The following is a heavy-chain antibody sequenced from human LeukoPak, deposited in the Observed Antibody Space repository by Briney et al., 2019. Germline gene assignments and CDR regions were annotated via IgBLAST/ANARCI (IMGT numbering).Heavy chain of an antibody. CDR3: ARDSCSSTSCPPDY. V-gene: IGHV1-2*02. Sequence: ASVKVSCKASGYTFIAYYMHWVRQAPGQGLEWMGWINPNSGGTNYAQKFQGRVTMTRDTSISTVYMELSRLRSDDTAVYYCARDSCSSTSCPPDYWGQGTLVTVSP. D-gene: IGHD2-2*01. CDR1: GYTFIAYY. CDR2: INPNSGGT. J-gene: IGHJ4*02.